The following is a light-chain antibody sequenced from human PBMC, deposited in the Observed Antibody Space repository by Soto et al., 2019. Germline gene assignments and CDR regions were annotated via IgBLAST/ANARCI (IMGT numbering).Light chain of an antibody. CDR3: QQLRSYPST. J-gene: IGKJ4*01. CDR1: QNIRSR. CDR2: AAS. V-gene: IGKV1-5*01. Sequence: FHITQSPSTLSASVGDRVTITCRASQNIRSRLAWFQQKPGKAPTLLIYAASTLQSGVPSRFSGSGFGTDFTLTISSLQAEDFASYYCQQLRSYPSTFGGGTKVDIK.